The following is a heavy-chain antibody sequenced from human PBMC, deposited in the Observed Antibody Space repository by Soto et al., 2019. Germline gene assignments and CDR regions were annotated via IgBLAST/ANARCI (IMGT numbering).Heavy chain of an antibody. CDR2: ISQSGNT. Sequence: SETLSLTCSIYSGSFSGYYWSWIRQPPGKGLEWIGEISQSGNTNYSPPLKSRVSISIDTSMKQFSLNLASVSAADTAVYYCARAPKVSGSPQTRPDFWGQGTLVTVSS. V-gene: IGHV4-34*01. CDR3: ARAPKVSGSPQTRPDF. D-gene: IGHD6-25*01. CDR1: SGSFSGYY. J-gene: IGHJ4*02.